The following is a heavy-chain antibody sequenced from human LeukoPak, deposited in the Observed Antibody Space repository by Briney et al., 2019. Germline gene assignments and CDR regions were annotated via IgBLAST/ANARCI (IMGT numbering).Heavy chain of an antibody. J-gene: IGHJ3*01. CDR2: IIPIFGTA. V-gene: IGHV1-69*13. CDR3: ARGKVVPDALWNHAFDV. CDR1: GGIFKSYA. D-gene: IGHD2-2*01. Sequence: SVKVSCKTSGGIFKSYALSWVRQAPGQGLEWMGGIIPIFGTANYTESFKGRDAFTADESTSTVYMELSSLRSEDTAVYYCARGKVVPDALWNHAFDVWGQGAMVTVSS.